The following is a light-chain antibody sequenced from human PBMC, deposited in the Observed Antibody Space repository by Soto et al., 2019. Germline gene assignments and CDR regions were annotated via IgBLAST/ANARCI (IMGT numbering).Light chain of an antibody. Sequence: SVLTQPPSTSGTPGQRVTISCPGSSSNIGSKTVKWYQHLPGTATKLLIYSNNQRPSGVPDRFSGSKSGTSASLAVSGLQSEDEADYYCAAWDDSLNGYVFGTGTKVTVL. V-gene: IGLV1-44*01. CDR3: AAWDDSLNGYV. CDR2: SNN. CDR1: SSNIGSKT. J-gene: IGLJ1*01.